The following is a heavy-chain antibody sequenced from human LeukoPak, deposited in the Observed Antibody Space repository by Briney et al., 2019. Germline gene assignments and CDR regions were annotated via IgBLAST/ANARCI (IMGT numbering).Heavy chain of an antibody. CDR3: ARGTLLVTPFDY. D-gene: IGHD3-9*01. Sequence: KSSQTLSLTCTVSGRSISSGGYYWSWIRQHPGKGLEWIGYIYYSGSTYYNPSLKSRVTISVDTSKNQFSLKLSSMTAADTAVYYCARGTLLVTPFDYWGQGTLVTVSS. J-gene: IGHJ4*02. CDR2: IYYSGST. CDR1: GRSISSGGYY. V-gene: IGHV4-31*03.